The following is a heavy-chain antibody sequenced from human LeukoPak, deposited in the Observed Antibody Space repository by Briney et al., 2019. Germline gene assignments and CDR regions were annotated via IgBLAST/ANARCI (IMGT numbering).Heavy chain of an antibody. CDR3: AREFVKDLGYSSSWYVLEYGYYGMDV. V-gene: IGHV1-18*01. CDR2: ISAYNGNT. J-gene: IGHJ6*02. D-gene: IGHD6-13*01. CDR1: GGTFSSYG. Sequence: GASVKVSCKASGGTFSSYGISWVRQAPGQGLEWMGWISAYNGNTNYAQKLQGRVTMTTDTSTSTAYMELSSLRSEDTAVYYCAREFVKDLGYSSSWYVLEYGYYGMDVWGQGTTVTVSS.